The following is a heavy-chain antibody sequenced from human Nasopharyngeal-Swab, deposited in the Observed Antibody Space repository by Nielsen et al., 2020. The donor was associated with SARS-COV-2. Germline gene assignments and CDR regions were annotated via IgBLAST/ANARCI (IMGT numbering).Heavy chain of an antibody. V-gene: IGHV4-39*01. CDR2: SYYSGST. CDR3: ARQHQLLGDY. CDR1: GGSISSSSYH. Sequence: SETLSPTCTLSGGSISSSSYHWGWIRQHPGKGLEWIGSSYYSGSTYYNPSLTSRVTISVDTSKNQFSLKLSSVTAADTAVYYCARQHQLLGDYWGQGTLVTVSS. D-gene: IGHD2-2*01. J-gene: IGHJ4*02.